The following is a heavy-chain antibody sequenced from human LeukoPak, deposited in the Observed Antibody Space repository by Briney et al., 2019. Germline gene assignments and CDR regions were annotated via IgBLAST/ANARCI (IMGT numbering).Heavy chain of an antibody. D-gene: IGHD3-10*01. V-gene: IGHV1-2*02. CDR2: INPNSGGT. CDR1: GYTFTGYI. Sequence: ASVKVSCKASGYTFTGYIMHWVRQAPGQGLEWMGWINPNSGGTNYAQKFQGRVTMTRDTSISTAYMELSRLRSDDTAVYYCAREAYDSGSFRTDYYYMDVWVKGTTVTISS. CDR3: AREAYDSGSFRTDYYYMDV. J-gene: IGHJ6*03.